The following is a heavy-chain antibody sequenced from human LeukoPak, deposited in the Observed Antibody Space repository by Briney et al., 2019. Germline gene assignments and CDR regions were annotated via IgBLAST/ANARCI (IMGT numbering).Heavy chain of an antibody. V-gene: IGHV3-15*01. Sequence: GGSLRLSCAASGFTFSNTWMSWVRQAPGKGLEWIGRIKSKTDGGTTDYAAPVKGRFTISRDDSENTLYLQMNSLKTEDTAIYFCAKDYGPGSYCYDPWGQGTLVTVSS. D-gene: IGHD3-10*01. CDR2: IKSKTDGGTT. J-gene: IGHJ5*02. CDR3: AKDYGPGSYCYDP. CDR1: GFTFSNTW.